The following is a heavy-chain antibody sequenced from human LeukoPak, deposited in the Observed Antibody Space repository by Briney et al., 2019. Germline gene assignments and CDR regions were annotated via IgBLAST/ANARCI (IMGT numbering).Heavy chain of an antibody. J-gene: IGHJ4*02. Sequence: SETLSLTCTVSGDSISSTSSYWGWIRQPPGKGLEWIGSAYYSGTTYKNPSLKSRVTISVDRSKNQFSLKLSSVTAADTAVYYCARSVGGNLDALFDSWGQGTLVTVSS. CDR3: ARSVGGNLDALFDS. CDR1: GDSISSTSSY. V-gene: IGHV4-39*07. CDR2: AYYSGTT. D-gene: IGHD3-3*01.